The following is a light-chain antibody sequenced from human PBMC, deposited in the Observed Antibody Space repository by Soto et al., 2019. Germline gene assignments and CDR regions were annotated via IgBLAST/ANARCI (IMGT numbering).Light chain of an antibody. CDR2: GAS. CDR1: QSVSSTY. Sequence: EIVLTQSPGTLSLSPGERATLSCRASQSVSSTYLAWYHQTPVQAPGRLLYGASNRGSGIPDRFAGSGSGTDFTLTISRLETEDFAVYDCQQYGSSPPTCGGGTKVEIK. V-gene: IGKV3-20*01. CDR3: QQYGSSPPT. J-gene: IGKJ4*01.